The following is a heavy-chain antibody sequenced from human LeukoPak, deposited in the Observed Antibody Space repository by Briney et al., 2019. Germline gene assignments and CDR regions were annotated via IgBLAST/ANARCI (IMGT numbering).Heavy chain of an antibody. CDR3: ARAGGSVGWYGTIDS. V-gene: IGHV4-61*09. Sequence: SETLSLTSTVSGGSISSGSYYWSWIRQPAGKGLEWIGHIYTSGSTSYNPSLQSRVTISVDTSNHKFSLKLTSVTAADTAVYYCARAGGSVGWYGTIDSWGQGTLVTVSS. CDR2: IYTSGST. CDR1: GGSISSGSYY. D-gene: IGHD6-19*01. J-gene: IGHJ4*02.